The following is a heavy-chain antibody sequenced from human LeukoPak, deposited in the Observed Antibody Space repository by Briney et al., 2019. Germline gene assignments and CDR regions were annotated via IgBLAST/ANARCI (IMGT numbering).Heavy chain of an antibody. V-gene: IGHV3-23*01. CDR3: AKARYTSGSYTFDY. CDR2: IRGSDGST. D-gene: IGHD6-19*01. CDR1: GFTFSNYA. J-gene: IGHJ4*02. Sequence: GGSLRLSCAASGFTFSNYAMSSVRHTPGKGLEWVSIIRGSDGSTYYADSVKGRFTTSRDNPKNTLYLEMNNLRAEDTALYYCAKARYTSGSYTFDYWGQGTQVTVSS.